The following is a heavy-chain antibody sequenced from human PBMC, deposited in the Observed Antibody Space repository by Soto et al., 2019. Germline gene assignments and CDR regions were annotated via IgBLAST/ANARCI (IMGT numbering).Heavy chain of an antibody. D-gene: IGHD2-8*02. CDR3: ARHFCPGGACYTAADFDY. CDR2: IDPSDSYT. V-gene: IGHV5-10-1*01. J-gene: IGHJ4*02. Sequence: GESLKISCKGSAYKFSNYWISWARQMPGQGLEWMGRIDPSDSYTSYSPSFQGHVTISVDKSINTAYLQWSSLRASDTATYYCARHFCPGGACYTAADFDYWGQGTLVTVSS. CDR1: AYKFSNYW.